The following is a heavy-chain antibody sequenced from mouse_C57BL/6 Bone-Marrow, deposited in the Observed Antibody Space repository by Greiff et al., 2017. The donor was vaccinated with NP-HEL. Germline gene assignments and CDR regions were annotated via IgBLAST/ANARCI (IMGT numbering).Heavy chain of an antibody. CDR2: ISSGGSYT. CDR1: GFTFSSYG. Sequence: EVQGVESGGDLVKPGGSLKLSCAASGFTFSSYGMSWVRQTPDKRLEWVATISSGGSYTYYPDSVKGRFTISRDNAKNTLYLQMSSLKSEDTAMYYCARRGLRRYFDVWGTGTTVTVSS. V-gene: IGHV5-6*01. CDR3: ARRGLRRYFDV. J-gene: IGHJ1*03. D-gene: IGHD2-4*01.